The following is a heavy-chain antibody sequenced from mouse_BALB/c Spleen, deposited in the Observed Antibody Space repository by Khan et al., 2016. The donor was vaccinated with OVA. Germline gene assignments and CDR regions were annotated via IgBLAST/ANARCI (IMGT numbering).Heavy chain of an antibody. CDR1: GYSITSGYA. J-gene: IGHJ2*01. Sequence: EVQLQESGPGLVKPSQSLSLTCTVTGYSITSGYAWNWIRQFPGNKLEWMGYISYSGGPSSNPSLQSRISITRNTSKNQCFLQLNSVTTEDTATYYCARGNYYGYYCDYWGQGTTLTVSS. CDR3: ARGNYYGYYCDY. CDR2: ISYSGGP. V-gene: IGHV3-2*02. D-gene: IGHD1-1*01.